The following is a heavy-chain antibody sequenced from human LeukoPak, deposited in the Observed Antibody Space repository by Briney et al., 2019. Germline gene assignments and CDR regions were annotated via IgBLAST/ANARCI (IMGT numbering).Heavy chain of an antibody. V-gene: IGHV1-18*01. D-gene: IGHD6-13*01. CDR2: ISAYNGNT. CDR3: ARFSSSSPGDFDY. Sequence: ASVKVSCKASGYTFTSYGISWVRQAPGQGLEWMGWISAYNGNTNYAQKLQGRVTMTTDTSTSTVYMELSSLRSEDTAVYYCARFSSSSPGDFDYWGQGTLVTVSS. CDR1: GYTFTSYG. J-gene: IGHJ4*02.